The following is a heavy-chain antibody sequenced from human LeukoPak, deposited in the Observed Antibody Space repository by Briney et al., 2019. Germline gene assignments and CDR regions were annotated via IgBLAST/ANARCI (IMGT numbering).Heavy chain of an antibody. V-gene: IGHV4-39*01. D-gene: IGHD1-26*01. CDR2: VYHSGGI. Sequence: SETLSLTCAVSRGSISSRSDYWWAWIRQPPGQGLEWIGSVYHSGGIYYNPSLKSRLTISVDTSKDHFSLNLASVTAADTAVYYCARQRAHGTWAFDYWGQGTLLTVSS. CDR1: RGSISSRSDY. J-gene: IGHJ4*02. CDR3: ARQRAHGTWAFDY.